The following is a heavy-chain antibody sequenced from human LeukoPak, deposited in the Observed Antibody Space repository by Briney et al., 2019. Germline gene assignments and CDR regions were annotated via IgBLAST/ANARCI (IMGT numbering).Heavy chain of an antibody. CDR1: GFTFSSNG. CDR3: AKDAGGYYDSSGYYRTLEYFQH. CDR2: ISYDGSNK. Sequence: GGSLRLSCAASGFTFSSNGMHWVRQAPGKGLEWVAVISYDGSNKYYADSVKGRFTISRDNSKNTLYLQMNSLRAEDTAVYYCAKDAGGYYDSSGYYRTLEYFQHWGQGTLVTVSS. V-gene: IGHV3-30*18. D-gene: IGHD3-22*01. J-gene: IGHJ1*01.